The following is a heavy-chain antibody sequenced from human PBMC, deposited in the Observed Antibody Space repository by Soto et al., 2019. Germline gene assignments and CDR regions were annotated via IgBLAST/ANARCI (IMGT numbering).Heavy chain of an antibody. CDR1: GYTFTSYV. J-gene: IGHJ4*02. CDR3: ARTECGGDCYSYRGPQKFYY. CDR2: ISAYNGNT. V-gene: IGHV1-18*01. D-gene: IGHD2-21*02. Sequence: ASVKVSRKASGYTFTSYVISWVRQAPGQGLEWMGWISAYNGNTNYAQKLPGRVTMTTDKSTSTAYRELRSLRSDDTAVYYCARTECGGDCYSYRGPQKFYYGGKEPLVTFPS.